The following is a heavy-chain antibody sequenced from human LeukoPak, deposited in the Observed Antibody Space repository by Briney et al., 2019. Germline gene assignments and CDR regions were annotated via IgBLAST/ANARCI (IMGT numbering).Heavy chain of an antibody. Sequence: SETLSLTCIVSGDSISNYYWSWIRQPPGKGLEWICHVLYSGSTNYHPPAKGRVTISPDTTRTQFYLKLTSVTAADTAKLYCSRGIAVPTTGYVYDIWGQGTIVSVSS. V-gene: IGHV4-59*01. D-gene: IGHD2-2*01. CDR3: SRGIAVPTTGYVYDI. CDR2: VLYSGST. J-gene: IGHJ3*02. CDR1: GDSISNYY.